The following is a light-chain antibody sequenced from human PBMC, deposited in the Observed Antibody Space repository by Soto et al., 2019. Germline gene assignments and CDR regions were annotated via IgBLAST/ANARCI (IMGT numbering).Light chain of an antibody. CDR1: SSNIGSRA. Sequence: QSVLTQPPSASGTPGQRVTISCSGSSSNIGSRAVDWYQQLPGVAPKLLIYTYDRRPSGVPDRFSGSKSGTSASLAISGLQSEDEADYYCASWDDSLNTYVFGPGTKLTV. J-gene: IGLJ1*01. CDR2: TYD. CDR3: ASWDDSLNTYV. V-gene: IGLV1-44*01.